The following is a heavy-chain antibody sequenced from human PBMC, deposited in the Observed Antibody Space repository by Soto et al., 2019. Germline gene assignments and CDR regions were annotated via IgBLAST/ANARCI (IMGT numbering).Heavy chain of an antibody. CDR1: GGSFSGYY. CDR2: INHSGST. D-gene: IGHD3-3*01. J-gene: IGHJ6*02. CDR3: GRGPRLRFLEWAASYYFYGMDV. V-gene: IGHV4-34*01. Sequence: PSETLSLTCAVYGGSFSGYYWSWLRQPPGKGLEWIGEINHSGSTNYNPSLKSRVTISVDTSKNQFSLKLSSVTAADTAVDYCGRGPRLRFLEWAASYYFYGMDVWGQGTTVTVSS.